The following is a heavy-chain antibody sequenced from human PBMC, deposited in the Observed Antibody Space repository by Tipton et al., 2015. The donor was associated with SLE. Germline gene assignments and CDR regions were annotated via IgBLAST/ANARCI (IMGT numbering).Heavy chain of an antibody. CDR1: GGSISRYY. CDR3: VVCSPSSCSYFDY. J-gene: IGHJ4*02. V-gene: IGHV4-4*07. CDR2: IYTGGNT. D-gene: IGHD2-2*01. Sequence: SCTVSGGSISRYYWGWIRQPAGKGLEWIGRIYTGGNTKYNPSLESRVTLSVDASKDQFSLRLTSVTAADTAVYYCVVCSPSSCSYFDYWGQGRLVTVSS.